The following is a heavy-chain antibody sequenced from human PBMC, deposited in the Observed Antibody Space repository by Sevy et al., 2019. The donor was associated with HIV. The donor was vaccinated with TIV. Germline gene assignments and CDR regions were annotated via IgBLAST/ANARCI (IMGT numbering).Heavy chain of an antibody. CDR2: ISGSVGST. V-gene: IGHV3-23*01. CDR1: GFTFSIYA. J-gene: IGHJ4*02. CDR3: AKDQLYDTSFFDY. D-gene: IGHD3-22*01. Sequence: GGSLRLSCAASGFTFSIYAMSWVRQAPGKGLDWVSGISGSVGSTYYADSVKGQFTISRDNSKNTLYLQMNSLRAEDTAVYYCAKDQLYDTSFFDYWGQGTLVTVSS.